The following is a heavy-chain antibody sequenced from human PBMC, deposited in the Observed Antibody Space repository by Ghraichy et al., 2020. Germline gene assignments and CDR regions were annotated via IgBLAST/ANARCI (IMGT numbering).Heavy chain of an antibody. J-gene: IGHJ6*02. D-gene: IGHD3-16*01. V-gene: IGHV3-23*01. CDR3: AKTMASFGNYGLNV. Sequence: GESLNISCAASGFSFSNHAMTWVRQAPGKGLEWVSIIRGGGGVTFYADSVEGRFTISRDNSKNTLYLQMNSLRAEDTAVYYCAKTMASFGNYGLNVWGQGTTVTVSS. CDR1: GFSFSNHA. CDR2: IRGGGGVT.